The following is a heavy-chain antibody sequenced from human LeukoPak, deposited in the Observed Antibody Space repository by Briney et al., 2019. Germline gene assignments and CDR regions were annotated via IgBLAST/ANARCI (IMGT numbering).Heavy chain of an antibody. CDR3: ARYSSSYTFFDY. CDR2: IYYSGST. Sequence: PSGTLSLTCIVPGGSISSYYWSWIRQPPGKGLEYIGYIYYSGSTNYNPSLKSRVTISVDTTKNQFSLKMSSVAAADAAVYYCARYSSSYTFFDYWGQGTLVTVSS. V-gene: IGHV4-59*01. D-gene: IGHD6-6*01. CDR1: GGSISSYY. J-gene: IGHJ4*02.